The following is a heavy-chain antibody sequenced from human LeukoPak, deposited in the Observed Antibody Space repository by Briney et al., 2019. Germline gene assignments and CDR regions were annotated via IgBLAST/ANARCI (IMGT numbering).Heavy chain of an antibody. Sequence: SETLSLTCTVSGGSISSYYWSWIRQPPGKGLEWIGYIYYSGSTNYNPSLKSRVTISVDTSKNQFSLKLSSVTAADTAVYYCARRGYYDSSGYYYGVFDYWGQGTLVTVSS. V-gene: IGHV4-59*01. CDR3: ARRGYYDSSGYYYGVFDY. J-gene: IGHJ4*02. CDR1: GGSISSYY. CDR2: IYYSGST. D-gene: IGHD3-22*01.